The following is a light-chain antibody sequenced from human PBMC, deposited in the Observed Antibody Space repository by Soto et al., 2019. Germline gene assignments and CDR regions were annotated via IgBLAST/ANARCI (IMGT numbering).Light chain of an antibody. CDR3: CSYAGSSTFYV. J-gene: IGLJ1*01. V-gene: IGLV2-23*02. CDR1: SRDVGSYNL. Sequence: SVLTQPAPLSGSPGQSVTISFTGTSRDVGSYNLVSWYQQHPGKAPKLMIYQVSKRPSGVSNRFSGSKSGNTASLTISGLQAEDEADYYCCSYAGSSTFYVFGTGTKVTVL. CDR2: QVS.